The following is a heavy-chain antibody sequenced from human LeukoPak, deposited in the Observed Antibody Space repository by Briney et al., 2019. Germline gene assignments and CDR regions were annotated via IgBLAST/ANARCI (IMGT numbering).Heavy chain of an antibody. CDR3: ARTAEGYYYYMDV. CDR2: ITPIFGTA. J-gene: IGHJ6*03. CDR1: GGTFSSYA. V-gene: IGHV1-69*05. Sequence: ASVKVSCKASGGTFSSYAISWVRQAPGQGLEWMGGITPIFGTANYAQKFQGRVTITTDESTSTAYMELSSLRSEDTAVYYCARTAEGYYYYMDVWGKGTTVTVSS.